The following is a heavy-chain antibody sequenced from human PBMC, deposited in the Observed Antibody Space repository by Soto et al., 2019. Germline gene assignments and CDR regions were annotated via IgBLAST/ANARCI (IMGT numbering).Heavy chain of an antibody. Sequence: SETLSLTCTVSGGSVSSGSYYWSWIRQPPGKGLEWIGYIYYSGSTNYNPSLKSRVTISVDTSKNQFSLKLSSVTAADTAVYYCAGYSGYDSRWFDPWGQGTLVTVSS. V-gene: IGHV4-61*01. D-gene: IGHD5-12*01. CDR2: IYYSGST. J-gene: IGHJ5*02. CDR3: AGYSGYDSRWFDP. CDR1: GGSVSSGSYY.